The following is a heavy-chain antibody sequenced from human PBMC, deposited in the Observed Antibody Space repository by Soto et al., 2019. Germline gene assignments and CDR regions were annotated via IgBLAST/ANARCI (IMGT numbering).Heavy chain of an antibody. CDR2: ISSSGSLI. D-gene: IGHD6-13*01. J-gene: IGHJ6*02. Sequence: QVRLVESGGGLVKPGGSLRLSCAASGFTFSDYYMNWIRQAPGKGLEWLSYISSSGSLIKYADSVKGRFTISRDNAKDALFLQVNSLRAEDTAIYYCAKSSSSWGNYYGLDVWGQGTTVTVSS. V-gene: IGHV3-11*01. CDR3: AKSSSSWGNYYGLDV. CDR1: GFTFSDYY.